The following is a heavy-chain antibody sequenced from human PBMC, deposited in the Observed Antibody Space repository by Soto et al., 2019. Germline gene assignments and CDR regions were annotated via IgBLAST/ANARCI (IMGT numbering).Heavy chain of an antibody. Sequence: GGSLRLSCAASGFILSSHSMNWVRQAPGKGLEWVSSISSSSSDTHHADSVKGRFTISRDNAKNSLYLQMSSLRVEDTAVYYCARSGLALPYSASHWFDPWGHGTLVTVSS. V-gene: IGHV3-21*01. D-gene: IGHD3-22*01. CDR2: ISSSSSDT. CDR1: GFILSSHS. J-gene: IGHJ5*02. CDR3: ARSGLALPYSASHWFDP.